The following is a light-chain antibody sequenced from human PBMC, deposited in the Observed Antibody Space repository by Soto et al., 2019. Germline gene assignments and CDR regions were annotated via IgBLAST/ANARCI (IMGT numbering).Light chain of an antibody. J-gene: IGKJ2*01. Sequence: DIVMTQSPLSLPVTPGEPASISCRSSQSLLHSNGYNFLDWYLQKPGQSPQLLIYLGSDRASGVPDRFGGIGSGTDFTRKISRVEAEDVGVYYCMQALQTPFTFGRGTKLEIK. CDR2: LGS. CDR1: QSLLHSNGYNF. V-gene: IGKV2-28*01. CDR3: MQALQTPFT.